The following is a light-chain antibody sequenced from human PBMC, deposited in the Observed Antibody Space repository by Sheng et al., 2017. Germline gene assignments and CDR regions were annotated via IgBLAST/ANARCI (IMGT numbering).Light chain of an antibody. Sequence: IVLTQSPATLSVSPGERATLSCRASQSLYSSYLAWYQQKPGQAPRLLIYGASFRATGIPARFSGSGSGTEFTLTISSLQSEDFAVYYCQQYYSSPITFGQGTRLEIK. J-gene: IGKJ5*01. V-gene: IGKV3-15*01. CDR1: QSLYSSY. CDR2: GAS. CDR3: QQYYSSPIT.